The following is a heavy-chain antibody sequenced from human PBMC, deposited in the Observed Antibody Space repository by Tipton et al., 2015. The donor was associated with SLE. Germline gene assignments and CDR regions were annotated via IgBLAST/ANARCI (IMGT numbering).Heavy chain of an antibody. V-gene: IGHV3-9*01. Sequence: SLRLSCAASGFTFDDYAMHWVRQAPGKGLEWVSDISWNSGSIGYADSVKGRFTISRDNAKNSLYLQMNSLRAEDTALYYCARWDSSGYYGNYYYYGMDVWGQGTTVTVSS. D-gene: IGHD3-22*01. J-gene: IGHJ6*02. CDR1: GFTFDDYA. CDR2: ISWNSGSI. CDR3: ARWDSSGYYGNYYYYGMDV.